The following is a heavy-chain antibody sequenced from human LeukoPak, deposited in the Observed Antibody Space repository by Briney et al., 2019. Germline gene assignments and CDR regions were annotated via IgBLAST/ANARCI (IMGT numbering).Heavy chain of an antibody. CDR2: ISNDGSNK. D-gene: IGHD5-12*01. Sequence: PGRSLRLSCAASGFTFSTYGMHWVRQAPGKGLEWEAVISNDGSNKLYGDSVKGRFTISRDNSKNTLYLQMNSLRAEDTAVYYCARSDVDMAAWGQGTLVTVSS. CDR3: ARSDVDMAA. J-gene: IGHJ5*02. V-gene: IGHV3-30*03. CDR1: GFTFSTYG.